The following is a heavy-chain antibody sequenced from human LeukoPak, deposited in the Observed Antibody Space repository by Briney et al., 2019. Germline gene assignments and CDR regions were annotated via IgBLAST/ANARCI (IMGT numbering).Heavy chain of an antibody. J-gene: IGHJ4*02. V-gene: IGHV4-39*01. Sequence: PSETLSLTCTVSGGSLSNSGYYWGWIRQPPGKGLEWIGSIYSRGTTYYNPSLKSRVTISLDTSKNQFSLKLSSGTAADTAVYYCARLGASSGYYDYWGQGTLVTVSS. CDR3: ARLGASSGYYDY. CDR2: IYSRGTT. D-gene: IGHD3-22*01. CDR1: GGSLSNSGYY.